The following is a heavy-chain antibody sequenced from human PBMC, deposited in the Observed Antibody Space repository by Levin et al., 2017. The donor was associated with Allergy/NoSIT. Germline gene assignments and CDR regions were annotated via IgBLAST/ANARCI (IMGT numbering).Heavy chain of an antibody. V-gene: IGHV3-30-3*01. J-gene: IGHJ4*02. CDR2: ISYDGSNK. Sequence: GESLKISCAASGFTFSSYAMHWVRQAPGKGLEWVAVISYDGSNKYYADSVKGRFTISRDNSKNTLYLQMNSLRAEDTAVYYCARKWYSSRVIDYWGQGTLVTVSS. CDR1: GFTFSSYA. CDR3: ARKWYSSRVIDY. D-gene: IGHD6-13*01.